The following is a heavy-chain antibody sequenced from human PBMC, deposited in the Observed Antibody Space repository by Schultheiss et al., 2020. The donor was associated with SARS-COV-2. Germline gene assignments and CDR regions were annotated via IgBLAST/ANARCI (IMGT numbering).Heavy chain of an antibody. Sequence: GGSLRLSCAASGFTFSSYGMHWVRQAPGKGLEWVSYISSSGSTIYYADSVKGRFTISRDNAKNSLYLQMNSLRAEDTAVYYCARDQGLPHYGMDVWGQGTTVTVSS. CDR1: GFTFSSYG. CDR3: ARDQGLPHYGMDV. CDR2: ISSSGSTI. V-gene: IGHV3-48*04. J-gene: IGHJ6*02.